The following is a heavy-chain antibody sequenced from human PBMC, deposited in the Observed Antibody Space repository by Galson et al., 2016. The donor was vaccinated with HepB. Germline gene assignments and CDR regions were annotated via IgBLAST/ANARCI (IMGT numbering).Heavy chain of an antibody. CDR1: GLTVSSNY. V-gene: IGHV3-53*01. CDR3: TRDRGFWSGYSGASYRYGMDV. J-gene: IGHJ6*02. CDR2: MYSGGSP. Sequence: SLRLSCAASGLTVSSNYMSWVRQAPGKGLEWVSIMYSGGSPFYADSVKGRFTISRGTSRNTLYLQMNSLRAEDTAVYYCTRDRGFWSGYSGASYRYGMDVWGQGTTVTVSS. D-gene: IGHD3-3*01.